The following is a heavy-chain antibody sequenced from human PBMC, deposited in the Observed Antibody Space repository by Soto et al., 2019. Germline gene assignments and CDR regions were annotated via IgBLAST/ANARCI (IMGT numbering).Heavy chain of an antibody. CDR2: MNPNTGNA. D-gene: IGHD4-17*01. CDR3: GRDVIETTDPSPP. V-gene: IGHV1-8*01. Sequence: QVQLVQSGAEVQKPGASVKLSCKAFGYTFTSADINWVRQTTGQGLEWMGWMNPNTGNAGYAQKFQGRVTKTRDTAVGQAYMELTSRTSADPPFFFGGRDVIETTDPSPPGGQETLVPV. J-gene: IGHJ5*02. CDR1: GYTFTSAD.